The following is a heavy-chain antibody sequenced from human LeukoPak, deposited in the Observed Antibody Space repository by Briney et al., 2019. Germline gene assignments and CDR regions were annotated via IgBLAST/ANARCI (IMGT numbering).Heavy chain of an antibody. CDR3: AKAGSGSYYKSRSGMDV. CDR2: ISSNGVST. CDR1: GVTFSSYA. D-gene: IGHD3-10*01. J-gene: IGHJ6*04. Sequence: GGSLRLSCSASGVTFSSYAMHWVRQAPGKGLEYVSAISSNGVSTNYADSVKDRFTISRDNSKNTLYLQMSSLRAEDTAVYYCAKAGSGSYYKSRSGMDVWGKGTTVIVSS. V-gene: IGHV3-64D*06.